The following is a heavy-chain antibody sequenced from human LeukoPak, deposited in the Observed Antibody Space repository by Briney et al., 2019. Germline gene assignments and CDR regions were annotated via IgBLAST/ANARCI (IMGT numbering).Heavy chain of an antibody. J-gene: IGHJ3*02. CDR2: IYPGDSNT. CDR1: GYSSISSW. Sequence: GESLKISCKGSGYSSISSWIAWVRQMPGKGLEWMGLIYPGDSNTRYSPSFQGQVTISADKSINTAYVQWSSLKASDTAIYYCARQTRHAFDIWGPGTMVTVSS. V-gene: IGHV5-51*01. CDR3: ARQTRHAFDI. D-gene: IGHD1/OR15-1a*01.